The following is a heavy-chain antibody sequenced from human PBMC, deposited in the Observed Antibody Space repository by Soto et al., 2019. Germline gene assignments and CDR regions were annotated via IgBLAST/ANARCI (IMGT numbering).Heavy chain of an antibody. CDR2: ISYDGSNK. V-gene: IGHV3-30*18. CDR1: GFTFSSYG. Sequence: QVQLVESGGGVVQPGRSLRLSCAASGFTFSSYGMHWVRQAPGKGLEWVAVISYDGSNKYYADSVKGRFTISRDNSKNTLYLQMNSLRAEDTAVYYCAKDQSAARLYHYYGMDVWGQGTTVTVSS. CDR3: AKDQSAARLYHYYGMDV. J-gene: IGHJ6*02. D-gene: IGHD6-6*01.